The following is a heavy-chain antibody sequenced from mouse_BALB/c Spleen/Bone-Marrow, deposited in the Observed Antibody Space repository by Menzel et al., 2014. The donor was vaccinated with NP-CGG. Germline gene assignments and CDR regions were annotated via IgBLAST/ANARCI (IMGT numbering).Heavy chain of an antibody. Sequence: VNVVESGPGLVAPSQSLSITCTVSGFSLTDCGVSWIRQPPGKGLEWLGVIWGGGSTYYNSALKSRLSISKDNSKSQVFLKMNSLQTGDTAMYYCARIYFDFDGFAYWGQGTLVTVSA. CDR1: GFSLTDCG. D-gene: IGHD2-4*01. J-gene: IGHJ3*01. V-gene: IGHV2-6-5*01. CDR2: IWGGGST. CDR3: ARIYFDFDGFAY.